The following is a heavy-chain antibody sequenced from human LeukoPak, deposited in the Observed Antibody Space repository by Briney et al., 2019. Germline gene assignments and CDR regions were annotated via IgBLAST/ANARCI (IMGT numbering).Heavy chain of an antibody. J-gene: IGHJ4*02. CDR3: VRGTGY. CDR2: ISSNGDNT. CDR1: GFTFSTYV. V-gene: IGHV3-64D*06. Sequence: GGSLRLSCSVSGFTFSTYVMHWVRQAPGKGLEYVSAISSNGDNTYYADSVKGRFTIYRDNSKNTLYLQMSSLRADDTAVYYCVRGTGYWGQGTLVTVSS.